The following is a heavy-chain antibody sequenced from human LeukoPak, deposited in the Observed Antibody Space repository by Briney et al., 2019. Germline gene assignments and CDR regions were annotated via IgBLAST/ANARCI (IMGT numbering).Heavy chain of an antibody. CDR1: GYTFTSYG. Sequence: ASVKVSCKASGYTFTSYGISWVRQAPGQGLEWMGWISAYNGNTNYAQKLQGRVTTTTDTSTSTAYMELRSLRSDDTAVYYCARARYPMREIEFDYWGQGTLVTVSS. D-gene: IGHD1-1*01. CDR2: ISAYNGNT. CDR3: ARARYPMREIEFDY. V-gene: IGHV1-18*01. J-gene: IGHJ4*02.